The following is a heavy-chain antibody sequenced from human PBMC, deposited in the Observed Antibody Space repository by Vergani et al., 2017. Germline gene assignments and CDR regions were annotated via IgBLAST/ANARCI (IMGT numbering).Heavy chain of an antibody. CDR3: ATKSCGTPGCQIGYFRE. Sequence: QVQLVESGGGVVQPGRSLRLSCAASGFTFSSFGIHWVRQAPGTGLEWVAVISYDGSNKYYADSVKGRFTISRDNSKNTLYLQMNSLRAEDTAVYYCATKSCGTPGCQIGYFREWGQGTLVTVSS. CDR2: ISYDGSNK. D-gene: IGHD1-1*01. CDR1: GFTFSSFG. J-gene: IGHJ1*01. V-gene: IGHV3-30-3*01.